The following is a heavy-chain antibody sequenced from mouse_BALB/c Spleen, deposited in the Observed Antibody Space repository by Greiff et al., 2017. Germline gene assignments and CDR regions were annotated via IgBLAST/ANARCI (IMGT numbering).Heavy chain of an antibody. J-gene: IGHJ2*01. CDR3: ARDYYGSSYDY. V-gene: IGHV5-17*02. D-gene: IGHD1-1*01. CDR1: GFTFSSFG. CDR2: ISSGSSTI. Sequence: EVQVVESGGGLVKPGGSLKLSCAASGFTFSSFGMHWVRQAPEKGLEWVAYISSGSSTIYYADTVKGRFTISRDNPKNTLFLQMTSLRSEDTAMYYCARDYYGSSYDYWGQGTTLTVSS.